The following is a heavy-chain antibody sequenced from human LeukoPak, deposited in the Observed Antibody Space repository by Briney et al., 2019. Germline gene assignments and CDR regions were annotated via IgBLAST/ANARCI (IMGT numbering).Heavy chain of an antibody. CDR1: GFTLSSNY. D-gene: IGHD3-22*01. CDR2: IYTGGST. V-gene: IGHV3-53*01. Sequence: GGSLRLSCAASGFTLSSNYMSWVRQAPGQGLEWVSVIYTGGSTYYADSVKGRFTTSRDNSKNTLYLQMNSLRAEDTAVYYCARGGSGYYPYYYYYGMDVWGQGTTVTVSS. J-gene: IGHJ6*02. CDR3: ARGGSGYYPYYYYYGMDV.